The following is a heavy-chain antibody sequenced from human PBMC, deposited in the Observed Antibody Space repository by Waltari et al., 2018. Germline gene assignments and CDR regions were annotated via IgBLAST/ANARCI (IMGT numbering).Heavy chain of an antibody. CDR1: GGSISSYY. D-gene: IGHD6-13*01. V-gene: IGHV4-59*01. Sequence: QVQLQESGPGLVKPSETLSLTCTVSGGSISSYYWRWIRQPPGKGLEWIGYIYYSGSTNYNPSLKSRVTISVDTSKNQFSLKLSSVTAADTAVYYCARERIAAAGTHSFDYWGQGTLVTVSS. CDR2: IYYSGST. CDR3: ARERIAAAGTHSFDY. J-gene: IGHJ4*02.